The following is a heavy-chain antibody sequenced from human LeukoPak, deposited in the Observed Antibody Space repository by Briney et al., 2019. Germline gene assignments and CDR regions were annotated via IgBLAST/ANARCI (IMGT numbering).Heavy chain of an antibody. CDR1: GGSVSSNDYY. CDR3: ARDEDGGLDY. V-gene: IGHV4-30-4*01. Sequence: SQTLSLTCTVSGGSVSSNDYYWNWIRQPPGKGLEWIGHIYYSGSTYYNPSLKSQVTISVDTSKNQFSLKLTSVTAADTAVYYCARDEDGGLDYWGQGTLVTVSS. D-gene: IGHD4-23*01. CDR2: IYYSGST. J-gene: IGHJ4*02.